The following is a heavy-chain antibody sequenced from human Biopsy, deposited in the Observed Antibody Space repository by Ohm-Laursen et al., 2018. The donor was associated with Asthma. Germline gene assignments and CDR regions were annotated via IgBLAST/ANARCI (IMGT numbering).Heavy chain of an antibody. Sequence: SVKVSCKASGDSFSNYAINRVRQAPGQGLEWMGRIIPIFGPTNYAQKFQGRVTISADDSTSTAYMELSSLSSEDTALYYCARGPEYVRSSGALDYWGQGTLVTVSS. D-gene: IGHD2-2*01. CDR3: ARGPEYVRSSGALDY. V-gene: IGHV1-69*13. CDR2: IIPIFGPT. J-gene: IGHJ4*02. CDR1: GDSFSNYA.